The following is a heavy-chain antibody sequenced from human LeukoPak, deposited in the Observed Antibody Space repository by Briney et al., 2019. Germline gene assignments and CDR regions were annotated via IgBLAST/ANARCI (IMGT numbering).Heavy chain of an antibody. V-gene: IGHV3-23*01. CDR3: TTRLQNHSDY. J-gene: IGHJ4*02. CDR2: ISDPHSGSET. D-gene: IGHD4-11*01. Sequence: GGSLSLSCAASGFTFSSYTMNWVRQALGQGLEWVSTISDPHSGSETHYADSVKGRFTISRDDSQNTLYLQMDSLRAEDTAVSYCTTRLQNHSDYWGQGTQVTVSS. CDR1: GFTFSSYT.